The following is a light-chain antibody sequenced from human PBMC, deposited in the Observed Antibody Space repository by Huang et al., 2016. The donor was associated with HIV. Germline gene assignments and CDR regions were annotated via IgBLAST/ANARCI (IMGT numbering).Light chain of an antibody. V-gene: IGKV3-15*01. CDR1: QNVDIN. CDR2: GAS. CDR3: QQYNPLPPWT. J-gene: IGKJ1*01. Sequence: EIVMTQSPATLSVSPGERASLSCRASQNVDINLACYQRKVGQPPRLRFYGASTRATGIPTRFSGSGSGTEFNLTISSLQSEDFAVYYGQQYNPLPPWTFGQGTRVEIK.